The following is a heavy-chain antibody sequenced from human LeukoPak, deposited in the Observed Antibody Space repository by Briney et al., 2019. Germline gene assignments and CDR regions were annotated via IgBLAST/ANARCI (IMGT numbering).Heavy chain of an antibody. CDR3: ARHIPAYYDSSGYYRRGDAFDI. V-gene: IGHV4-59*01. CDR1: GGSISSYY. D-gene: IGHD3-22*01. J-gene: IGHJ3*02. CDR2: IYYSGST. Sequence: SETLSLTCTVSGGSISSYYWSWIRQTPGKGLVWIGYIYYSGSTDYNPSLKSRVTISVDTSKNQFSLKLSSVTAADTAVYYCARHIPAYYDSSGYYRRGDAFDIWDQGTMVTGSS.